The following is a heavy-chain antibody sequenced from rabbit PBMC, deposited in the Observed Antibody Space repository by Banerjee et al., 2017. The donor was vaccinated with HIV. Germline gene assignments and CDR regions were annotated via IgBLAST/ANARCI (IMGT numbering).Heavy chain of an antibody. D-gene: IGHD7-1*01. J-gene: IGHJ4*01. Sequence: QEQLEESGGDLVKPEGSLTLTCTASGFSFRNKYVMCWVRQAPGKGLEWIACINTSSGNTVYASWAKGRFTISKASWTTVTLQMTSLTAADTASYFCARRYPYNGYAGYGPFDLWGPGTLVTVS. CDR1: GFSFRNKYV. CDR2: INTSSGNT. V-gene: IGHV1S45*01. CDR3: ARRYPYNGYAGYGPFDL.